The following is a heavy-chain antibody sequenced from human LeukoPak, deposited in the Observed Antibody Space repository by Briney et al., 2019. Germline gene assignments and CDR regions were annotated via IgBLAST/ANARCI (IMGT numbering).Heavy chain of an antibody. CDR3: ARVQGGSLLWFGELPLYYFDY. CDR1: GGCFSGYY. J-gene: IGHJ4*02. CDR2: INHSGST. Sequence: SETLSLTCAVYGGCFSGYYWRWIRQHPGKGLEWIGEINHSGSTNYNPSLKSRVTISVDTSKNQFSLKLSSVTAADTAVYYCARVQGGSLLWFGELPLYYFDYWGQGTLVTVSS. D-gene: IGHD3-10*01. V-gene: IGHV4-34*01.